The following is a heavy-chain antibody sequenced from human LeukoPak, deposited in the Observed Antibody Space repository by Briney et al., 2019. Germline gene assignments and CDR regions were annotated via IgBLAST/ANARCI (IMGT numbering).Heavy chain of an antibody. V-gene: IGHV4-59*08. CDR3: ARQQYSGYDRGAFDI. J-gene: IGHJ3*02. CDR2: IYYSGTT. CDR1: GGSIGRYY. D-gene: IGHD5-12*01. Sequence: SETLPLTCTVSGGSIGRYYWSWIRQSPEKGLEGIGYIYYSGTTKYNPSLESRVAMSVDTSKNHFSLRLNSVTAADTAVYYCARQQYSGYDRGAFDIWGQGTRVTVSS.